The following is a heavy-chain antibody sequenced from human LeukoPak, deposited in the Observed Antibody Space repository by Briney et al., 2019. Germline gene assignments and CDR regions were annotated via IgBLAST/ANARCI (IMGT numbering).Heavy chain of an antibody. CDR2: INPNSGGT. Sequence: ASVKVSCKASGYTFTGYYMHWVRQAPGQGLEWMGWINPNSGGTNYAQKFQGRVTMTRDTSISTAYMELSRLRSDDTAVYYCARVARFLEWFRHTYYFDYWGQGTLVTVSS. D-gene: IGHD3-3*01. CDR1: GYTFTGYY. CDR3: ARVARFLEWFRHTYYFDY. V-gene: IGHV1-2*02. J-gene: IGHJ4*02.